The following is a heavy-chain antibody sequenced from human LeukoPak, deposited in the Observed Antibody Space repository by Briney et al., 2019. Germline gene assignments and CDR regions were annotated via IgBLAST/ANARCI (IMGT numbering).Heavy chain of an antibody. D-gene: IGHD1-26*01. CDR3: AKDVVGAINYFDY. Sequence: GGSLRLSCAASGXTFSSYALSWVRQAPGKGLESVSAISGSGGSTYYADSVKGRFTISRDNSKNTLYLQMNSLRADDTAVYYCAKDVVGAINYFDYWGQGTLVTVSS. V-gene: IGHV3-23*01. J-gene: IGHJ4*02. CDR2: ISGSGGST. CDR1: GXTFSSYA.